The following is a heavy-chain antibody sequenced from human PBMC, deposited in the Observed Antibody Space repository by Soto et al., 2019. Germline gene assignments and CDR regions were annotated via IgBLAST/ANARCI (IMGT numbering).Heavy chain of an antibody. D-gene: IGHD1-1*01. J-gene: IGHJ6*02. Sequence: GGSLRLSCAASGFTFSNAWMNWVRQAPGKGLEWVGRIKSKTDGGTTDYAAPVKGRFTISRDDSKNTLYLQMNSLKTEDTAVYYCTTAHSTTAYYYYYGMDVWGQGTTVTVSS. CDR2: IKSKTDGGTT. CDR1: GFTFSNAW. V-gene: IGHV3-15*07. CDR3: TTAHSTTAYYYYYGMDV.